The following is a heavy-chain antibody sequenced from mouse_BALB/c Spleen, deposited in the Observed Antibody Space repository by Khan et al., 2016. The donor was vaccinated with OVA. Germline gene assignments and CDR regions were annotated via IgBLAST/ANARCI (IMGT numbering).Heavy chain of an antibody. J-gene: IGHJ2*01. CDR3: ARIYGEDFDY. D-gene: IGHD1-1*01. V-gene: IGHV3-2*02. CDR1: GYSITSDYV. Sequence: EVQLQESGPGLVKPSQSLSLTCTVTGYSITSDYVWNWIRQFPGNKLEWMGFISYSGNTNYNPSLKSRFSITRDTSKNQFFLQLNSVTTEDTATYYCARIYGEDFDYWGQGTTLTVSS. CDR2: ISYSGNT.